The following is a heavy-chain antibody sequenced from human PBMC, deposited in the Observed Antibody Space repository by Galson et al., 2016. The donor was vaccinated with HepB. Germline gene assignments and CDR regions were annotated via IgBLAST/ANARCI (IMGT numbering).Heavy chain of an antibody. D-gene: IGHD2-15*01. CDR2: TRYGGNNK. V-gene: IGHV3-33*08. Sequence: SLRLSCAASGFTFSSYSMHWVRQAPGKGLEWVAATRYGGNNKYYADSVKDRFTISRDDSKNSLYLQMNSLRAEDTAIYYCARDLLRRTKFSDYWGQGSLVTVSS. CDR3: ARDLLRRTKFSDY. CDR1: GFTFSSYS. J-gene: IGHJ4*02.